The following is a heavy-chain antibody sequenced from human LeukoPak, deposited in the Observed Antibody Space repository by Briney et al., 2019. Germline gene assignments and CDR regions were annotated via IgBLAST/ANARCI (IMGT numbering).Heavy chain of an antibody. Sequence: QPAGSLRLSCAASGFTFSNYAMSWVRQAPGKGLEWVSAIIDSGGNTYYADSVKGRFTISRDNSKNTLCLQMNSLRAEHTAAYYCATSSGYDLFDYWGQGTLVTVSS. J-gene: IGHJ4*02. D-gene: IGHD5-12*01. V-gene: IGHV3-23*01. CDR2: IIDSGGNT. CDR1: GFTFSNYA. CDR3: ATSSGYDLFDY.